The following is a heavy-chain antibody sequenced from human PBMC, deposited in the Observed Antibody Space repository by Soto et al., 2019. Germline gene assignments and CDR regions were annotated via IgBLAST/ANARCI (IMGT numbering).Heavy chain of an antibody. V-gene: IGHV3-21*01. D-gene: IGHD2-15*01. CDR1: GFTFNSYS. J-gene: IGHJ4*02. Sequence: PGGSLRLSCAASGFTFNSYSMNWVRQAPGKGLEWVSSMSRSSRYIYYADSVKGRLTISRDNAKNSVYLQMNSLRAEDTAVYYCARDGGVAATLANYFEYWGQGT. CDR2: MSRSSRYI. CDR3: ARDGGVAATLANYFEY.